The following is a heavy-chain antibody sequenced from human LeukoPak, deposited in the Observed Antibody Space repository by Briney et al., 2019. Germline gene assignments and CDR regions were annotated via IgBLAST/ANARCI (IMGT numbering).Heavy chain of an antibody. CDR2: IRYDGSNK. V-gene: IGHV3-30*02. CDR3: ANIVPVVAANAGGI. J-gene: IGHJ4*02. D-gene: IGHD2-15*01. Sequence: PGGSLRLSCAASGFTFSSYSMNWVRQAPGKGLEWVAFIRYDGSNKYYADSVKGRFTISRDNSKNTLYLQMNSLRAEDTAVYYCANIVPVVAANAGGIWGQGTLVTVSS. CDR1: GFTFSSYS.